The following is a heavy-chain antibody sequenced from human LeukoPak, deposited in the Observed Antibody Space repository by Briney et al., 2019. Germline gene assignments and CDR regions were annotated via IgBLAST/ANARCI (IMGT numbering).Heavy chain of an antibody. D-gene: IGHD6-13*01. CDR1: GYTFTGYY. CDR2: INPNSGGT. CDR3: ARVNPKYSSSWYFDY. Sequence: ASVKVSCKASGYTFTGYYMHWVRQAPGQGLEWMGWINPNSGGTNYAQKFQGRVTMTRDTSISTAYMELSRLRSDDTAVYYCARVNPKYSSSWYFDYWGQGTLVTVSS. J-gene: IGHJ4*02. V-gene: IGHV1-2*02.